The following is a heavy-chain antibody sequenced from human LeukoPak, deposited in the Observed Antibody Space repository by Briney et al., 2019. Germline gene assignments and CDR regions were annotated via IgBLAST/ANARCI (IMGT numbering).Heavy chain of an antibody. CDR1: GFTFSIYS. D-gene: IGHD6-19*01. J-gene: IGHJ4*02. V-gene: IGHV3-21*01. CDR3: ARELVAVSDTVGDF. CDR2: ISSSSNYI. Sequence: GGSLRLSCAASGFTFSIYSMNWVRQAPGKGLEWVSSISSSSNYINHADSVKGRFTISRDNAKNSLYLQMNSLRAEDTAVYYCARELVAVSDTVGDFWGQGTLVTVSS.